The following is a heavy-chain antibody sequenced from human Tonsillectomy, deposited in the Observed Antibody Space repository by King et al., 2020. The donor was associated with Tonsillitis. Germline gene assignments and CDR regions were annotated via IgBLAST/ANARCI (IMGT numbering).Heavy chain of an antibody. Sequence: VQLQESGPGLVKPSETLSLTCTVSGVSISSYYWSWIRQPPGKGLEWIGYIDYRGCTNYNPPLKSRVTISVDTSKNQFSLKLSSVTAADTAVYCCARGRRATFEFDPWGQGTLVTVSS. D-gene: IGHD3-16*01. CDR2: IDYRGCT. CDR1: GVSISSYY. CDR3: ARGRRATFEFDP. V-gene: IGHV4-59*08. J-gene: IGHJ5*02.